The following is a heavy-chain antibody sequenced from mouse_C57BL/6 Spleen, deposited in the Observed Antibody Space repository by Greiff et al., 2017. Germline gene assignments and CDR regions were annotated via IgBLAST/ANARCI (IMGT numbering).Heavy chain of an antibody. V-gene: IGHV1-9*01. CDR2: ILPGSGSP. J-gene: IGHJ4*01. Sequence: VQLQQSGAELMKPGASVKLSCKATGYTFTAYWIEWVKQRPGHGLEWIGEILPGSGSPNYNAKFKGKATFTADTSSNTAYMQLSSLTTEDSAIYYCARTNYYAMDYWGQGTSVTFSS. CDR3: ARTNYYAMDY. CDR1: GYTFTAYW.